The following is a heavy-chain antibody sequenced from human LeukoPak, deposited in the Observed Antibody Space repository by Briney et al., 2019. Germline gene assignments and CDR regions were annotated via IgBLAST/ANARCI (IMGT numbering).Heavy chain of an antibody. CDR1: GGTFKNYA. Sequence: EASVKVSCKASGGTFKNYAISWVRQAPGQGLEWMGGILPIFGTTNYAQKFQARVTITADESTSTAYMELSSLRSEDTAVYYCARGAAKAGGRIAAAVSSSYYYYYYYMDVWGKGTTVTVSS. D-gene: IGHD6-13*01. J-gene: IGHJ6*03. CDR2: ILPIFGTT. V-gene: IGHV1-69*13. CDR3: ARGAAKAGGRIAAAVSSSYYYYYYYMDV.